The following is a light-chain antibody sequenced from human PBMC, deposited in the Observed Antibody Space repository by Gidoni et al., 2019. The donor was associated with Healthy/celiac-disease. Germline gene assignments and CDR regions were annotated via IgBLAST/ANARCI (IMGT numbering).Light chain of an antibody. CDR2: DAS. CDR3: QQYDNLPPGFT. Sequence: DIQMTQSPSSLSASVGDRVTITCQASQDISNYLNWYQQKPGKAPKLLIYDASNLETGVPSRFSGSGSGTDFTFTISSLQPEDIATYYCQQYDNLPPGFTFXGXTKVEIK. V-gene: IGKV1-33*01. CDR1: QDISNY. J-gene: IGKJ4*01.